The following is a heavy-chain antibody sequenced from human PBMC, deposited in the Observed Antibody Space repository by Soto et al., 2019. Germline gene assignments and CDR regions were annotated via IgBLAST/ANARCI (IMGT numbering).Heavy chain of an antibody. D-gene: IGHD2-15*01. J-gene: IGHJ3*02. Sequence: SPTPPLTRAISRGRVSSNNAAWELIKPCPSRVLEWLGRTYYRSKWYNDYAVSVKSRITINPDTSKNQFSLQLNSVTPEDTAVYYCARYCSGGSCRNDAFDIWGQGTMVTVSS. CDR1: RGRVSSNNAA. CDR3: ARYCSGGSCRNDAFDI. CDR2: TYYRSKWYN. V-gene: IGHV6-1*01.